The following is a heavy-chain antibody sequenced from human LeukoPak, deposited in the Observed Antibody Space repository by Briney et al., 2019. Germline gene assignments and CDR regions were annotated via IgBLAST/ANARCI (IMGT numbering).Heavy chain of an antibody. D-gene: IGHD4-23*01. J-gene: IGHJ4*02. CDR2: INPNSGGT. CDR3: ARDQGHGGNSWDY. CDR1: GYTFTVYD. V-gene: IGHV1-2*02. Sequence: ASVKVSCKVSGYTFTVYDMNWVRQAPGQGLEWLGWINPNSGGTNYAQNFQGRVTMTRDTSISTAYMELSRLRSDDTAVYYCARDQGHGGNSWDYWGQGTLVTVSS.